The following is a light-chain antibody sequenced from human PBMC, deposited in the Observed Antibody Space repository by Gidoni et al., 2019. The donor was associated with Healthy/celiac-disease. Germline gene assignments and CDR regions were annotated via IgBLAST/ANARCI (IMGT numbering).Light chain of an antibody. J-gene: IGKJ5*01. CDR1: QSITSY. Sequence: DIQRTQSPSSLSASVGDKVTITCRASQSITSYLHWYQKKPGKTPKLLIYAASSLQSGVPSRFSGSGSGTDFTLTISSLQPEDFATYYCQQSYSTPITFGQGTRLEIK. V-gene: IGKV1-39*01. CDR2: AAS. CDR3: QQSYSTPIT.